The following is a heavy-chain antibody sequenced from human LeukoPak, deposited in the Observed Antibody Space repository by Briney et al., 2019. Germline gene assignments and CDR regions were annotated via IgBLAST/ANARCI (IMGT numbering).Heavy chain of an antibody. J-gene: IGHJ4*02. Sequence: SETLSLTCTVSGGSISSYYWSWIRQPPGKGLEWIGYIYYSGSTNYNPSLKSRVTISVDTSKNQFSLKLSSVTAADTAVYYCAGIVGATPFDYWGQGTLVTVSS. CDR3: AGIVGATPFDY. CDR1: GGSISSYY. CDR2: IYYSGST. D-gene: IGHD1-26*01. V-gene: IGHV4-59*08.